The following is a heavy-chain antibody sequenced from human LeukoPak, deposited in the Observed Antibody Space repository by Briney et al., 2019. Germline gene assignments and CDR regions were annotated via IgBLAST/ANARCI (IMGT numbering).Heavy chain of an antibody. CDR3: ARDSGSDSSSWYGKWFDP. J-gene: IGHJ5*02. V-gene: IGHV1-18*01. D-gene: IGHD6-13*01. CDR1: GYTFTSYY. CDR2: ISAYNGKT. Sequence: ASVKVSCKASGYTFTSYYINWVRQAPGQGLEWMGWISAYNGKTNYAQRLQDRVTMTTDTPTSTAYMELRSLTSDDTAVYYCARDSGSDSSSWYGKWFDPWGQGTLVTVSS.